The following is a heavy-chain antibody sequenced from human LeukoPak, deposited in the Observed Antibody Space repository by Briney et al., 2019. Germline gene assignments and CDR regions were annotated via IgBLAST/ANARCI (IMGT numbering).Heavy chain of an antibody. Sequence: GGSLRLSCAASGFNFANHAMSWVRQTPGKGLEWVSAISGGGDITYYADSVTGRFTISRDNSKDTLFLQMHGLRPGDTAVYYCAKDGYYYDSSGYYSDYWGQGTLVTVSS. D-gene: IGHD3-22*01. CDR2: ISGGGDIT. CDR1: GFNFANHA. J-gene: IGHJ4*02. CDR3: AKDGYYYDSSGYYSDY. V-gene: IGHV3-23*01.